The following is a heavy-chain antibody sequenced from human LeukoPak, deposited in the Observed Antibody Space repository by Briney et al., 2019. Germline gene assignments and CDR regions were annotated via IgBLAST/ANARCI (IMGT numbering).Heavy chain of an antibody. CDR2: ISAYNGNT. Sequence: ASVKVSCKASGYTFTSYGISWVRQAPGQGLEWMGWISAYNGNTNYAQKLQGRVTMTTDTSTSTAYMELRSLRSDDTAVYYCARLGGGASGWYEGRGDFDYWGQGTLVTVS. CDR3: ARLGGGASGWYEGRGDFDY. D-gene: IGHD6-19*01. V-gene: IGHV1-18*01. J-gene: IGHJ4*02. CDR1: GYTFTSYG.